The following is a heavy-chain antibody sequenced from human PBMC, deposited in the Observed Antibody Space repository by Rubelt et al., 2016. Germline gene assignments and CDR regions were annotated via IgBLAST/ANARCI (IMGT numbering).Heavy chain of an antibody. D-gene: IGHD1-26*01. CDR2: LYPCSCDT. V-gene: IGHV5-51*01. Sequence: EVQLVQSGAEVKKPGESLKISCKGSGCSFTSYWIGWVRQIPGKGLDWMGILYPCSCDTRYSPSFQGQVTISADKAISTAYLQWSSLKASDTAMYYCARHGQVQSGDAFDIWGQGTMVTVSS. CDR1: GCSFTSYW. J-gene: IGHJ3*02. CDR3: ARHGQVQSGDAFDI.